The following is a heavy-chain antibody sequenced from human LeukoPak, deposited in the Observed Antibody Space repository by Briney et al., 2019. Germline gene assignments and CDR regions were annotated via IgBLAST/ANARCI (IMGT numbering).Heavy chain of an antibody. CDR3: ARVFGSGSYYVHY. CDR1: GFTFSSYS. CDR2: ISSSSSTI. Sequence: GGSLRLSCAASGFTFSSYSMNWVRQAPGKGLEWVSYISSSSSTIYYADSVKGRFTISRDNAKNSLYLQMNSLRAEDTAVYYCARVFGSGSYYVHYWGQGTLVTVSS. D-gene: IGHD3-10*01. V-gene: IGHV3-48*01. J-gene: IGHJ4*02.